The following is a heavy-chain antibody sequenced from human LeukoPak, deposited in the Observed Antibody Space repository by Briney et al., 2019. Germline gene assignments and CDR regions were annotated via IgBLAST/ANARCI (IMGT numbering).Heavy chain of an antibody. CDR1: GFTFRDYH. J-gene: IGHJ4*02. CDR2: IVGSSSYT. CDR3: ARDGGRDSTYWCYY. D-gene: IGHD2-8*02. V-gene: IGHV3-11*06. Sequence: GGSLRLSCAASGFTFRDYHMSWIRQAPGKGLEWVAYIVGSSSYTNYADSVKGRFTISRDNGENSLYLHMNSLRDEDTAVYYCARDGGRDSTYWCYYWGQGTLVTVSS.